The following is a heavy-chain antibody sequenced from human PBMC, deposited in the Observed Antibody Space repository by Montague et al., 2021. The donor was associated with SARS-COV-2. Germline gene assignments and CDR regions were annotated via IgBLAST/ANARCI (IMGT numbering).Heavy chain of an antibody. CDR2: IYWDDDK. J-gene: IGHJ4*02. V-gene: IGHV2-5*02. D-gene: IGHD3-10*01. Sequence: PALVKPTQTLMLTCTFSGFSLSTSGVGVGWIRQPPGKALEWLALIYWDDDKRYSPSLKSRLTITKDTSKNQVVLTMTNMDPVDTATYYCAYRPPRFVGSYFDYWGQGTLVTVSS. CDR1: GFSLSTSGVG. CDR3: AYRPPRFVGSYFDY.